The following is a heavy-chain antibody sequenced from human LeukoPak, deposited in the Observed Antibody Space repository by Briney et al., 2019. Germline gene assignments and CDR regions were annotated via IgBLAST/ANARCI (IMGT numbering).Heavy chain of an antibody. D-gene: IGHD3-10*01. V-gene: IGHV3-21*04. J-gene: IGHJ4*02. Sequence: GGSLRLSCAASGFTFSSYGMHWVRQAPGKGLEWVSFISTDRVFTNYADPVKGRFTISRDNAKNSLYLQLNSLRAEDTAVYNCARESHGTGDQWGQGTLVTVSS. CDR3: ARESHGTGDQ. CDR1: GFTFSSYG. CDR2: ISTDRVFT.